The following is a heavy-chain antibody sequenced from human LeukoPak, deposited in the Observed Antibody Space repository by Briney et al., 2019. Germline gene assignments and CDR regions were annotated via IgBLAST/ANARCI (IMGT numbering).Heavy chain of an antibody. CDR3: ARVRSDYDSSGVFDY. CDR1: GGTFSSYA. V-gene: IGHV1-69*13. Sequence: ASVKVSCKASGGTFSSYAISWVRQAPGQGLEWMGGIIPIFGTANYAQKFQGRVTITADESTSTAYMELSSLRSEDTAVYYCARVRSDYDSSGVFDYWGQGTLVTVSS. CDR2: IIPIFGTA. J-gene: IGHJ4*02. D-gene: IGHD3-22*01.